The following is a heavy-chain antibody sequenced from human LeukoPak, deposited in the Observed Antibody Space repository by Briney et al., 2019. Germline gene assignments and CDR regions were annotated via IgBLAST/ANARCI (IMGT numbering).Heavy chain of an antibody. V-gene: IGHV1-8*01. Sequence: ASVKVSCKASGYAFTSYDIKWVRQATGQGLEWMGWMNPNSGNTGYAQKFQGRVTMTRNTSISTAYMELSSLRSEDTAVYYCASFGYGDYRYYFDYWGQGTLVTVSS. D-gene: IGHD4-17*01. J-gene: IGHJ4*01. CDR2: MNPNSGNT. CDR1: GYAFTSYD. CDR3: ASFGYGDYRYYFDY.